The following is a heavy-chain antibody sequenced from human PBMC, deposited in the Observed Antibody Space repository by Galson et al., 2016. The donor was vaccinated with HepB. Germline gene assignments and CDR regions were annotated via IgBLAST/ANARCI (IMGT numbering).Heavy chain of an antibody. V-gene: IGHV1-69*13. J-gene: IGHJ3*02. CDR1: GGTFSSYT. Sequence: SVKVSCKASGGTFSSYTLSWVRQAPGQGLEWMGGIIPFFGAANYAQKFQGRVSITANESTITAYMELSSLRSDDTAVYYCARSRFQGRVDAFDIWGQGTMVTVSS. CDR2: IIPFFGAA. CDR3: ARSRFQGRVDAFDI.